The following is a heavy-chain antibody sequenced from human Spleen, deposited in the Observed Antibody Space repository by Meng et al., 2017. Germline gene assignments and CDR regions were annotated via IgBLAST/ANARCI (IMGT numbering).Heavy chain of an antibody. Sequence: QGHLGESGAEVKKPGASVKVACGASVYTFSDYYIHWVRQAPGQGLEWMGRINPNNGGTNYAQNFEGRATMTSDTSISTAYMELSRLRSDDTAVYYCARVEHIIGTYGDDYWGQGTLVTVSS. J-gene: IGHJ4*02. D-gene: IGHD1-7*01. CDR3: ARVEHIIGTYGDDY. CDR1: VYTFSDYY. V-gene: IGHV1-2*06. CDR2: INPNNGGT.